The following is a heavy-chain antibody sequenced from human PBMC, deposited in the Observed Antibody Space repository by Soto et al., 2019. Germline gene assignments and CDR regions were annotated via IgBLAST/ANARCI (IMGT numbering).Heavy chain of an antibody. Sequence: PPETLSLTCTVSGGSISSYYWSWIRQPPGKGLEWIGYIYYSGSTNYNPSLKSRVTISVDTSKNQFSLKLSSVTAADTAVYYCARVSRDPDSSGYYSYFDYWGQGTLVTVSS. V-gene: IGHV4-59*01. CDR3: ARVSRDPDSSGYYSYFDY. CDR1: GGSISSYY. CDR2: IYYSGST. J-gene: IGHJ4*02. D-gene: IGHD3-22*01.